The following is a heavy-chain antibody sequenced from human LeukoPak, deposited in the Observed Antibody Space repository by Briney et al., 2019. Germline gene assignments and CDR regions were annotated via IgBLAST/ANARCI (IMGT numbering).Heavy chain of an antibody. J-gene: IGHJ3*02. CDR3: AQRTSSHFGGDAFDI. V-gene: IGHV2-5*01. Sequence: SGPTLLKPTQTLTLTCTSSGFSLSTSGVGVGWLRQPPGKALEWLAPIYWNDYQRYTPSLKSRLTITKDTSNNQVVLTMTNVDPVDSATYYCAQRTSSHFGGDAFDIWGQGTMVTVSS. CDR2: IYWNDYQ. CDR1: GFSLSTSGVG. D-gene: IGHD4-23*01.